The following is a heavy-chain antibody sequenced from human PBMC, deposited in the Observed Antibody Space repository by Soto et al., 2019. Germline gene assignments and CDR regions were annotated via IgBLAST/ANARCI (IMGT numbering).Heavy chain of an antibody. Sequence: SETLSLTCTVSGGSISSSSYYWGWIRQPPGKGLEWIGSIYYSGSTYYNPSLKSRVTISVDTSKNQFSLKLSSVTAADTAVYYCARHRKLRYFDWLLYFDYWGQGTLVTDSS. V-gene: IGHV4-39*01. CDR1: GGSISSSSYY. CDR3: ARHRKLRYFDWLLYFDY. D-gene: IGHD3-9*01. J-gene: IGHJ4*02. CDR2: IYYSGST.